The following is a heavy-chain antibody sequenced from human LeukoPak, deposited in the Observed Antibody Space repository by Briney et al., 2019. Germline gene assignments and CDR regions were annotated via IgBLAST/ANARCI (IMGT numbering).Heavy chain of an antibody. CDR2: ISGDGGST. V-gene: IGHV3-43*02. CDR3: AKPQAGDNYYYYGMDV. D-gene: IGHD4-17*01. J-gene: IGHJ6*02. Sequence: PVGSLGLSCAVPVFMFRDYAMPWVRQSPGKGLECFSLISGDGGSTYYADSVKGRFTISRDNSKNSLYLQMNSLRTEDTALYYCAKPQAGDNYYYYGMDVWGQGTTVTVSS. CDR1: VFMFRDYA.